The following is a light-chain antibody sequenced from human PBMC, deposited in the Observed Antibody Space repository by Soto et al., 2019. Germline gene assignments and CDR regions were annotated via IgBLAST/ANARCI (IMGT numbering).Light chain of an antibody. CDR1: QSLLHSNGYNY. J-gene: IGKJ4*01. V-gene: IGKV2-28*01. CDR2: LGS. Sequence: DILMTQSPLSLPFTPGEPSSISCRSSQSLLHSNGYNYLDWYLQKPGQSPQLLIYLGSNRASGVPDRFSGSGSGTDFTLKISRVEAEDVGVYYCMQALQTPLTFGGGTKVDIK. CDR3: MQALQTPLT.